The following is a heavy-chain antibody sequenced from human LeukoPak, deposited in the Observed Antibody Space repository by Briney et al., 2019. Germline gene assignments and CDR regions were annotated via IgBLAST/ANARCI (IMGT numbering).Heavy chain of an antibody. Sequence: SVKVSCKASGGTFSSYAISWVRQAPGQGLEWMGRIIPIFGTANYAQKFQGRVTITTDESTSTAYMEPSSLRSEDTAVYYCARGSGSYFDDAFDIWGQGTMVTVSS. J-gene: IGHJ3*02. CDR2: IIPIFGTA. CDR3: ARGSGSYFDDAFDI. V-gene: IGHV1-69*05. D-gene: IGHD1-26*01. CDR1: GGTFSSYA.